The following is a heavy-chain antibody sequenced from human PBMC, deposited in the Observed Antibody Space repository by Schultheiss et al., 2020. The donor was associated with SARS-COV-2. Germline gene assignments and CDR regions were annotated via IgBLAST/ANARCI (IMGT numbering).Heavy chain of an antibody. CDR1: GFTFSSYD. D-gene: IGHD4-23*01. V-gene: IGHV3-13*05. Sequence: GGSLRLSCAASGFTFSSYDMHWVRQATGKGLEWVSAIGTAGDPYYPGSVKGRFTISRDNAKNSLYLQMNSLRAEDTAVYYCAREHSTAVYGMDVWGQGTTVTVSS. J-gene: IGHJ6*02. CDR2: IGTAGDP. CDR3: AREHSTAVYGMDV.